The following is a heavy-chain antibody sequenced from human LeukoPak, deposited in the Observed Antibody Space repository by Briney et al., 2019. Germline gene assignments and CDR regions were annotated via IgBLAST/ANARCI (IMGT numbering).Heavy chain of an antibody. J-gene: IGHJ4*02. D-gene: IGHD5-18*01. V-gene: IGHV1-8*01. Sequence: GASVKVSCKASGYTFTSYDINWVRQATGQGLEWMGWMNPNSGNTGYAQKFQGRVTMTRNTSISTAYMELSSLRSEDTAVYYCARGRPSYGYGWSDYWGQGTLVTVSS. CDR3: ARGRPSYGYGWSDY. CDR2: MNPNSGNT. CDR1: GYTFTSYD.